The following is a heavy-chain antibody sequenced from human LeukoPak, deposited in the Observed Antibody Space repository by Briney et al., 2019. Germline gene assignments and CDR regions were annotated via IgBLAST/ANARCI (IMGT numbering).Heavy chain of an antibody. CDR3: ARRVAVKPYYGMDV. D-gene: IGHD6-19*01. CDR1: GGSISSYY. Sequence: KPSETLSLTCTVSGGSISSYYWSWIRQPPGKGLEWIGYIYYSGSTNYNPSLKSRVTISVDTSKNQFSLKLSSVTAADTAVYYCARRVAVKPYYGMDVWGQGTTVTVSS. CDR2: IYYSGST. V-gene: IGHV4-59*08. J-gene: IGHJ6*02.